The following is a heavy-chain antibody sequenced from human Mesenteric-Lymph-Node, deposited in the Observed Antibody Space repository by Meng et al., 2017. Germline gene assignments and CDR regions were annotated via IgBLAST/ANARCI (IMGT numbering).Heavy chain of an antibody. CDR3: ARETAEGVWHHYFDY. Sequence: GESLKISCAASGFTFSSYEMHWVRQAPGKGLEWVSYISSSGSTIYYADSGRGRVTSFRDNATNSLYLQVNSLRAEDTAIYYCARETAEGVWHHYFDYWGQGTPVTVSS. D-gene: IGHD3-16*01. CDR1: GFTFSSYE. J-gene: IGHJ4*02. CDR2: ISSSGSTI. V-gene: IGHV3-48*03.